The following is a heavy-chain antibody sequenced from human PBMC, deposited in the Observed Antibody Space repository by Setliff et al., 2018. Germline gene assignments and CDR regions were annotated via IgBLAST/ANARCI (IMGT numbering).Heavy chain of an antibody. CDR3: ARGVLEWLLYTKYFDY. CDR1: GGSISSGGYY. J-gene: IGHJ4*03. V-gene: IGHV4-31*03. Sequence: SETLSLTCTVSGGSISSGGYYWSWIRQHPGKGLEWIGYIYYSGSTYYNPSLKSRVTISIDTSKNQFSLKLSSVTAADTAVYYCARGVLEWLLYTKYFDYWGQGTKVTVSS. D-gene: IGHD3-3*01. CDR2: IYYSGST.